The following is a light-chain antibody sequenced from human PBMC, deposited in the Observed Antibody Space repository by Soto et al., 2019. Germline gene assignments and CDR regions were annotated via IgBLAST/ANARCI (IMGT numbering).Light chain of an antibody. CDR1: QSVPGNY. Sequence: EIVLTQSPGTLSLSPGESSTLSCRASQSVPGNYLACFQQKPGQAPRLLIYGASSRAPAIPDRFSGSGSGTDFTLAISRLEPEDFAVYYCHQYTSPPWTLGQGTRVETK. CDR3: HQYTSPPWT. CDR2: GAS. V-gene: IGKV3-20*01. J-gene: IGKJ1*01.